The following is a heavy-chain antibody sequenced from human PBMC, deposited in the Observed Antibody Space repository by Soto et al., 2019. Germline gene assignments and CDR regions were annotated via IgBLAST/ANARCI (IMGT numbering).Heavy chain of an antibody. CDR2: TYYSGST. J-gene: IGHJ6*02. CDR3: ARDSTTDYYYGMDV. CDR1: GGSISSGDYY. Sequence: SETLSLTCTVSGGSISSGDYYWSWIRQPPGKGLEWIGYTYYSGSTYYNPSLKSRVTISVDTSKNQFSLKLSSVTAADTAVYYCARDSTTDYYYGMDVWGQGTTVT. V-gene: IGHV4-30-4*01. D-gene: IGHD4-17*01.